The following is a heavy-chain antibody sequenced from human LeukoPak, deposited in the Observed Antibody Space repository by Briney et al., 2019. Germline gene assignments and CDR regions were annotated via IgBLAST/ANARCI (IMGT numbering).Heavy chain of an antibody. CDR1: GYTFTSYD. J-gene: IGHJ6*03. CDR3: ARTARGSYCSSTSCYLDYMDV. V-gene: IGHV1-8*03. CDR2: MNPNSGNT. Sequence: AASVKVSCKASGYTFTSYDINWVRQATGQGLEWMGWMNPNSGNTGYAQKFQGRVTITRNTSISTAYMELSSLRSEDTAVYYCARTARGSYCSSTSCYLDYMDVWGKGTTVTISS. D-gene: IGHD2-2*01.